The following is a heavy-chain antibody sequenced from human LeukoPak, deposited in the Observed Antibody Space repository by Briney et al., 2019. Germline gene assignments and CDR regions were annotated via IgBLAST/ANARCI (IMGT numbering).Heavy chain of an antibody. CDR2: MNPNSGNT. CDR1: GYTFTSYD. CDR3: ARAYCSSTSCYDARFDP. J-gene: IGHJ5*02. Sequence: GASVKVSCKASGYTFTSYDINWVRQATGQGLEWMGWMNPNSGNTGYAQKFQGRVTMTRNTSISTAYMELSSLRSEDTAVYYCARAYCSSTSCYDARFDPWGQGTLVTVSS. D-gene: IGHD2-2*01. V-gene: IGHV1-8*01.